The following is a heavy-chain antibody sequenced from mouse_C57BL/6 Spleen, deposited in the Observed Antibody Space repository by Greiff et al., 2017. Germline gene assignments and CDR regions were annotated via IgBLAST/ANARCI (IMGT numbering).Heavy chain of an antibody. CDR2: IYPSDSET. Sequence: QVQLQQPGAELVRPGSSVKLSCKASGYTFTSYWMDWVKQRPGQGLEWIGNIYPSDSETHYNQKFKDKATLTVDKSSSTAYMQLSSLTSEDSAVYYCARRGYDYDVGYWGQGTTLTVSS. CDR1: GYTFTSYW. D-gene: IGHD2-4*01. CDR3: ARRGYDYDVGY. J-gene: IGHJ2*01. V-gene: IGHV1-61*01.